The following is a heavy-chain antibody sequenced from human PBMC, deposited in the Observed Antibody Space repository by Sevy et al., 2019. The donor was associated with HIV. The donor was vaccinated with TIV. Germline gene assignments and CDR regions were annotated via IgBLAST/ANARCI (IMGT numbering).Heavy chain of an antibody. Sequence: ASVKVSCKASGYTFTSYYVHWVRQAPGQGLDWMGIMKPSGDSMTYAQKFQGRVTMTRDMSTGTVYMELGSLRSEYTAVYYCARGSSYGNPPDYWGQGTLVTFSS. J-gene: IGHJ4*02. CDR3: ARGSSYGNPPDY. V-gene: IGHV1-46*03. CDR1: GYTFTSYY. D-gene: IGHD6-6*01. CDR2: MKPSGDSM.